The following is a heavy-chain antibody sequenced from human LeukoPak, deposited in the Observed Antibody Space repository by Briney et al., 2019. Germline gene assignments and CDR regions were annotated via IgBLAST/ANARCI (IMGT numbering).Heavy chain of an antibody. J-gene: IGHJ4*02. CDR2: INPNSGGT. D-gene: IGHD3-22*01. V-gene: IGHV1-2*06. Sequence: ASVKVSCKASGYTFTGYYLHWVRQAPGQGLEWMGRINPNSGGTNYAQKFQGRVTMTRDTSNSTGYMELSRLRSDDTAVYYCATKASYDSSGYYYVSLDYWGQGTLVTVSS. CDR3: ATKASYDSSGYYYVSLDY. CDR1: GYTFTGYY.